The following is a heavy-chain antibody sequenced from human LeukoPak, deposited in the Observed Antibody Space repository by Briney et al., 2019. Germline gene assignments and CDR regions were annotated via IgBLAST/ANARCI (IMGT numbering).Heavy chain of an antibody. D-gene: IGHD3-10*01. V-gene: IGHV3-48*03. J-gene: IGHJ3*02. CDR2: ISSSGSTI. Sequence: GGSLRLSCAASGFTFSSYEMNWVRQAPGKGLEWVSYISSSGSTIYYADSVKGRFTISRDNAKNSLYLQMNSLRAEDTAVYYCARTSYRSGSFAFDIWGQGTMVTVSS. CDR3: ARTSYRSGSFAFDI. CDR1: GFTFSSYE.